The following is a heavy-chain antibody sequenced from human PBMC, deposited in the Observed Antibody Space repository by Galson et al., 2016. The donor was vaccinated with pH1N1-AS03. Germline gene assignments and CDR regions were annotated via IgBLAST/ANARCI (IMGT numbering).Heavy chain of an antibody. D-gene: IGHD5-18*01. CDR3: ARILGYNYGRVHY. J-gene: IGHJ4*02. CDR1: GDSFNNYA. CDR2: IIPTLGIV. Sequence: SVKVSCKAYGDSFNNYAISWVRQAPGQGLQWVGGIIPTLGIVNVAQSFQGRVTITADTSTNTAHMELSSLRSEDTAVYYWARILGYNYGRVHYWGQGTHVTVSS. V-gene: IGHV1-69*10.